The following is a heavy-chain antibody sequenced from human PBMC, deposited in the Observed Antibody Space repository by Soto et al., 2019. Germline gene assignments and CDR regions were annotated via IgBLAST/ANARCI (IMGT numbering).Heavy chain of an antibody. CDR3: ARGATYYYDSSGYYYFDY. J-gene: IGHJ4*02. V-gene: IGHV4-31*03. CDR1: GGSISSGGYY. Sequence: PSETLFLTCTVSGGSISSGGYYWSWIRQHPGKGLEWIGYIYYSGSTYCNPSLKSRVTISVDTSKTQFSLNLSSVTAADTAVYYCARGATYYYDSSGYYYFDYWGQGTLVTVSS. CDR2: IYYSGST. D-gene: IGHD3-22*01.